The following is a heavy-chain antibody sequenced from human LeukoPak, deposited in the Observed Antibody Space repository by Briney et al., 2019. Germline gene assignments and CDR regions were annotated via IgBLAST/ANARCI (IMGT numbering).Heavy chain of an antibody. CDR1: GGSISSYY. Sequence: PSETLSLTCTVSGGSISSYYWSWIRQPPGKGLEWIGYIYYSGSTNYNPSLKSRVTISVDTSKNQFSLKLSSVTAADTAVYYCARVTFVDTANTPSLYYYYGMDVWGQGTTVTVSS. D-gene: IGHD5-18*01. V-gene: IGHV4-59*01. CDR3: ARVTFVDTANTPSLYYYYGMDV. J-gene: IGHJ6*02. CDR2: IYYSGST.